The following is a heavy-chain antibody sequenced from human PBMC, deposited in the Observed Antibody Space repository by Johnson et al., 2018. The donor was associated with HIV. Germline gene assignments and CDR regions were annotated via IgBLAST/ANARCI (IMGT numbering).Heavy chain of an antibody. CDR1: GFTVSSNY. Sequence: VQLVESGGGLVQPGGSLRLSCAASGFTVSSNYMSWVRQAPGKGLAWVSVIYSCSSVYYADSVKGRFTISRDNAKNSLYSQMNSLRAEDTDLYYCAKDMGSSGWSNAFDIWGQGTMVTVSS. V-gene: IGHV3-66*02. J-gene: IGHJ3*02. D-gene: IGHD6-19*01. CDR2: IYSCSSV. CDR3: AKDMGSSGWSNAFDI.